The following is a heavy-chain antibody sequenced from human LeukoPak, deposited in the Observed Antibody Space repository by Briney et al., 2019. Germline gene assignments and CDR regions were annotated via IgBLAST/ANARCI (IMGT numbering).Heavy chain of an antibody. CDR3: AREIYYYDSSASILQVPYFDY. J-gene: IGHJ4*02. CDR1: GYSISSGYY. D-gene: IGHD3-22*01. CDR2: IYHTGST. Sequence: SETLSLTCTVSGYSISSGYYWGWIRQPPGKGLEWIVNIYHTGSTYYNPSLKSRVTISVDTSKNQFSLKLSSVTAADTAVYYCAREIYYYDSSASILQVPYFDYWGQGTLVTVSS. V-gene: IGHV4-38-2*02.